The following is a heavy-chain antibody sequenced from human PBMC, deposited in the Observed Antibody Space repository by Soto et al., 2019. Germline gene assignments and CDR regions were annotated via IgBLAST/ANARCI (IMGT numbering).Heavy chain of an antibody. Sequence: PSESLSLTWTVAGGSISSYYWSWIRQPPGKGLEWIGYIYSRGSTNYNPSLKSRVTISVDTSKNQSSLKLSCVTAADTAVYYCARDGGFDFADYYGMDVWGQGTTVTVSS. D-gene: IGHD3-3*01. CDR3: ARDGGFDFADYYGMDV. CDR1: GGSISSYY. V-gene: IGHV4-59*01. CDR2: IYSRGST. J-gene: IGHJ6*02.